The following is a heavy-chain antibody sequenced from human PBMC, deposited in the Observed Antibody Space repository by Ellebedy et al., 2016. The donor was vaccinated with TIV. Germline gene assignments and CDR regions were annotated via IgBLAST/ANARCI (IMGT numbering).Heavy chain of an antibody. J-gene: IGHJ4*02. CDR1: GGTFSSYA. Sequence: AASVKVSCKASGGTFSSYAISWVRQAPGQGLEWMGGIIPIFGTANYAQKFQGRVTITADESTSTAYMELSSLRSEDTAVYYCARDIQLWPPYFDYWGQGTLVTVSS. CDR2: IIPIFGTA. D-gene: IGHD5-18*01. V-gene: IGHV1-69*13. CDR3: ARDIQLWPPYFDY.